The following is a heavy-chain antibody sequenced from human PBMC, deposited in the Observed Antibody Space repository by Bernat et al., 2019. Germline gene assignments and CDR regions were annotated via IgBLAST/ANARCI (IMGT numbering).Heavy chain of an antibody. CDR2: ISSSGSTI. J-gene: IGHJ4*02. Sequence: EVQLVESGGGLEQPGRSLRLSCATSGFTFSSYEMNWVRQAPGKGLEWVSYISSSGSTIYYAATVKGRFTISRDNAKNSLYLQMNSLRAEDTAVYYCARGGNIYYFDYWGQGTLVTVSS. V-gene: IGHV3-48*03. CDR1: GFTFSSYE. D-gene: IGHD3-10*01. CDR3: ARGGNIYYFDY.